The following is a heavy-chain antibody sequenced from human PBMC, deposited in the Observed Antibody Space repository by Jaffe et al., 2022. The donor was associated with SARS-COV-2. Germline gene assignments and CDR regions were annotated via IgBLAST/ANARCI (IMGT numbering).Heavy chain of an antibody. V-gene: IGHV3-33*01. CDR2: IWYDGSNK. CDR1: GFTFSSYG. CDR3: ARGTEYCGGDCYWTY. J-gene: IGHJ4*02. D-gene: IGHD2-21*02. Sequence: QVQLVESGGGVVQPGRSLRLSCAASGFTFSSYGMHWVRQAPGKGLEWVAVIWYDGSNKYYADSVKGRFTISRDNSKNTLYLQMNSLRAEDTAVYYCARGTEYCGGDCYWTYWGQGTLVTVSS.